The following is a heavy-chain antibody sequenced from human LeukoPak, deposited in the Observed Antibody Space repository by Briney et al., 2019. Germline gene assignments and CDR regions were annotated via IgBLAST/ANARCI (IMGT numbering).Heavy chain of an antibody. CDR2: FDPEDGET. CDR1: GYTLTELS. CDR3: ATAPRQWLVLSVGQTFDY. J-gene: IGHJ4*02. V-gene: IGHV1-24*01. D-gene: IGHD6-19*01. Sequence: ASVKVSCKVSGYTLTELSMHWVRQAPGKGLEWMGGFDPEDGETIYAQKFQGRVTTTEDTSTDTAYMELSSLRSEDTAVYYCATAPRQWLVLSVGQTFDYWGQGTLVTVSS.